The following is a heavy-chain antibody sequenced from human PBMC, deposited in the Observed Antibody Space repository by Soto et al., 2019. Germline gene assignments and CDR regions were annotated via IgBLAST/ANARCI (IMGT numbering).Heavy chain of an antibody. Sequence: QVQLQGSGPGLVKPSETLSLTCTVSGGSISSYYWSWIRQPPGKGLEWIGYFYYSGSTNYNPSLKSRVTISVDTSKNQFSLKLSSVTAADTAVYYCARGGWKLFDYWGQGTLVTVSS. V-gene: IGHV4-59*01. CDR3: ARGGWKLFDY. CDR2: FYYSGST. CDR1: GGSISSYY. D-gene: IGHD6-19*01. J-gene: IGHJ4*02.